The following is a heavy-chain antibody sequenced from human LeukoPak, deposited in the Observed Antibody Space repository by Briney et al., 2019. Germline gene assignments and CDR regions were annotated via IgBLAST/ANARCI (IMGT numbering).Heavy chain of an antibody. V-gene: IGHV3-53*04. CDR1: GFSVTSNY. D-gene: IGHD2-15*01. J-gene: IGHJ3*02. CDR2: IYSGGST. CDR3: AAYCSGGSCLLPGDAFDI. Sequence: GGSLRLSCAASGFSVTSNYMSWVRQAPGKGLEWVSVIYSGGSTYYADSVKGRFTISRHNSENSLYLQMNSLRAEDTAVYYCAAYCSGGSCLLPGDAFDIWGQGTMVTVSS.